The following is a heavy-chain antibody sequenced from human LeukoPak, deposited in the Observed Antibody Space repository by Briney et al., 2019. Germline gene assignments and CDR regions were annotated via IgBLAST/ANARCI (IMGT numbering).Heavy chain of an antibody. CDR3: AKGGVGSGWPLAD. J-gene: IGHJ4*02. CDR2: ISYDGSKK. V-gene: IGHV3-30*18. CDR1: GFTFSNYG. D-gene: IGHD6-19*01. Sequence: GGSLRLSCAASGFTFSNYGMHWVRQAPGKGLEWVAVISYDGSKKYYADSVKGRFTISRDNSKNTLYLQMNSLRAEDTAVYYCAKGGVGSGWPLADWGQGTLVTVSS.